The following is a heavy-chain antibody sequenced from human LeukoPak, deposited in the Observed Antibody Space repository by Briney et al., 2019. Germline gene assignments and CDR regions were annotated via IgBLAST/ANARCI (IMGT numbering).Heavy chain of an antibody. D-gene: IGHD4-23*01. CDR1: GFIFTTYA. Sequence: GGSLRLSCAASGFIFTTYAMGWVRQLPGKGLEWVSSVSSSGSDTYYTSSVKGRFTISRDNSKNTLYLQVNSLRVEDTAVYYCARRVLGAVGYFDYWGQGALVTVPS. V-gene: IGHV3-23*05. J-gene: IGHJ4*02. CDR3: ARRVLGAVGYFDY. CDR2: VSSSGSDT.